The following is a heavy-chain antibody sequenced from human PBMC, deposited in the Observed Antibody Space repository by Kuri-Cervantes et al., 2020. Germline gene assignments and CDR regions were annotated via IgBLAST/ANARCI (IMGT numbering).Heavy chain of an antibody. J-gene: IGHJ6*02. D-gene: IGHD3-10*01. V-gene: IGHV1-24*01. CDR2: FDPEDGET. CDR3: ARVFGEQYYYGSGSPAYGMDV. Sequence: ASVKVSCKVSGYTLTELSMHWVRQAPGKGLEWMGGFDPEDGETNYAQKFQGRVTITADESTSTAYMELSSLRSEDTAVYYCARVFGEQYYYGSGSPAYGMDVWGQGTTVTVSS. CDR1: GYTLTELS.